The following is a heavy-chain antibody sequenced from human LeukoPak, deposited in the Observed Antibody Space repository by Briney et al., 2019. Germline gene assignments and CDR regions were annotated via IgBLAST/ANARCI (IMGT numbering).Heavy chain of an antibody. CDR3: ARDLETYGYTSSWYSYFDY. CDR2: INFDGSST. Sequence: PGGSLRLSCVASGFTFSSYWMHWVRQAPGKGLVWVSRINFDGSSTNYADSVKGRFTISRDNAKNTMYLQMNSLRAEDTAVYYCARDLETYGYTSSWYSYFDYWGQGTLVTVSS. V-gene: IGHV3-74*01. CDR1: GFTFSSYW. D-gene: IGHD6-13*01. J-gene: IGHJ4*02.